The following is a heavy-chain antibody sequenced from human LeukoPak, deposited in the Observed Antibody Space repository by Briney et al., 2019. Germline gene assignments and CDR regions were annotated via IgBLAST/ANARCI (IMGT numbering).Heavy chain of an antibody. CDR2: IYDSGTT. V-gene: IGHV4-59*01. Sequence: SETLSLTXTVSGGSISSYYWSWIRQPPGKGVEWIGYIYDSGTTNYNPSLKSRVTISLDTSKNQFSLKLSSVTAADTAVYYCARAGYYYDSSGYFRFDPWGQGTLSPSPQ. J-gene: IGHJ5*02. D-gene: IGHD3-22*01. CDR1: GGSISSYY. CDR3: ARAGYYYDSSGYFRFDP.